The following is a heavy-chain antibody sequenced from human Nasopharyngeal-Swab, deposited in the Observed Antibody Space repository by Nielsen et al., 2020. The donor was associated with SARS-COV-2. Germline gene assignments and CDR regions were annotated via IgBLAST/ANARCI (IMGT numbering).Heavy chain of an antibody. J-gene: IGHJ6*02. D-gene: IGHD2-2*01. Sequence: SETLSLTCTVSGGSISSYYWGWIRQPPGKGLEWIGSIYYSGSTYYNPSLKSRVTISVGTSKNQFSLKLSSVTAADTAVYYCATPVEVVPAAMPDYYYGMDVWGQGTTVIVSS. CDR2: IYYSGST. CDR1: GGSISSYY. CDR3: ATPVEVVPAAMPDYYYGMDV. V-gene: IGHV4-39*01.